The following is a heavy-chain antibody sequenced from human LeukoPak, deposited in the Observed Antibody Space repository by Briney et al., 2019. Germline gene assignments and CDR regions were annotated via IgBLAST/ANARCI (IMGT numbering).Heavy chain of an antibody. D-gene: IGHD3-9*01. J-gene: IGHJ4*02. Sequence: ASVKVSCKTSGYTFTGYHMHWVRQAPGQGLEWMGWINPKSGDTNYAQKFQGRVTMTRDTSISTAYMELNRLRSDDTAVYYCARQARYYDTLTGYYSPGNIDYWGQGTLVTVSS. CDR2: INPKSGDT. CDR1: GYTFTGYH. CDR3: ARQARYYDTLTGYYSPGNIDY. V-gene: IGHV1-2*02.